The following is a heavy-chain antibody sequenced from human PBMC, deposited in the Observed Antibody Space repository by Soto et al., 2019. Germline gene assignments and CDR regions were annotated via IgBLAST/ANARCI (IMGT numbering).Heavy chain of an antibody. V-gene: IGHV1-69*01. J-gene: IGHJ5*02. CDR1: GGTFSSYA. Sequence: QVQLVQSGAEVKKPGSSVKVSCKASGGTFSSYAISWVRQAPGQGLEWMGGIIPIFGTANYAQKFQGRVTITADESTSTAYMELSSLRSKDTAVYYCARAGHIVVVTAIPPWFDPWGQGTLVTVSS. CDR2: IIPIFGTA. CDR3: ARAGHIVVVTAIPPWFDP. D-gene: IGHD2-21*02.